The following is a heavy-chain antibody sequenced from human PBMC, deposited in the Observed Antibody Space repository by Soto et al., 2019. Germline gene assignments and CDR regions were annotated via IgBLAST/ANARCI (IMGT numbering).Heavy chain of an antibody. V-gene: IGHV1-18*01. Sequence: QVQLVQSGAEVKKPGASVKVSCKASGYTFTSYGISWVRQAPGQGLEWMGWISAYNGNTNYAQKLQGRVTMTTDTATSTAYMELRSLRSDDTAVYYCARVNYYDSSGYYYGGNWFDPWGQGTLVTVSS. CDR2: ISAYNGNT. D-gene: IGHD3-22*01. CDR3: ARVNYYDSSGYYYGGNWFDP. CDR1: GYTFTSYG. J-gene: IGHJ5*02.